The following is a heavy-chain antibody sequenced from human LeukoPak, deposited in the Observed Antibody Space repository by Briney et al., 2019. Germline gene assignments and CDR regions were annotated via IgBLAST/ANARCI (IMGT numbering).Heavy chain of an antibody. CDR3: AKDPPDDFWSGFALYYFDY. D-gene: IGHD3-3*01. Sequence: PGGSLRLSCAASGFTFSSYWMHWVRQAPGKGLVWVSRIHSDGTTTNYADSVKGRFTISRDNSKSTLYLQMNSLRAEDTAVYYCAKDPPDDFWSGFALYYFDYWGQGTLVTVSS. V-gene: IGHV3-74*01. CDR2: IHSDGTTT. CDR1: GFTFSSYW. J-gene: IGHJ4*02.